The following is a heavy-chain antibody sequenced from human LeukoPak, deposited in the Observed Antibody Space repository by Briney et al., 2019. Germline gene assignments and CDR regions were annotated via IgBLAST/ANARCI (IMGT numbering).Heavy chain of an antibody. CDR3: ARTLRLGTPRAFDI. D-gene: IGHD1-14*01. J-gene: IGHJ3*02. Sequence: GGSLRLSCVVSGFTFSSYWMNWVRQAPGKGLEWVANIHEDGGDKYYVDSVKGRFTISRDNAKNSLYLQMNSPRAEDTALYYCARTLRLGTPRAFDIWGRGTMVTVSS. V-gene: IGHV3-7*05. CDR1: GFTFSSYW. CDR2: IHEDGGDK.